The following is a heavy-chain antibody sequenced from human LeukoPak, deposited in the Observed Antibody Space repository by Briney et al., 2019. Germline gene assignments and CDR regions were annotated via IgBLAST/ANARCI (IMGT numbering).Heavy chain of an antibody. J-gene: IGHJ6*02. D-gene: IGHD3-3*01. CDR2: INPNSGGT. Sequence: ASVKVSCKASGYTFTGYYMHWVRQAPGQGLEWMGWINPNSGGTNYAQKFQGRVTMTRDTSISTAYMELSRLGSDDTAVYYCARGGESTYYDFWSGSTSGMDVWGQGTTVTVSS. V-gene: IGHV1-2*02. CDR1: GYTFTGYY. CDR3: ARGGESTYYDFWSGSTSGMDV.